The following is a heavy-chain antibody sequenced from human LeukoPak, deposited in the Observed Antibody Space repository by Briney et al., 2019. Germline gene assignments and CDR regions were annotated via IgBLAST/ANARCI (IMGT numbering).Heavy chain of an antibody. CDR1: GYTLTELS. V-gene: IGHV1-24*01. J-gene: IGHJ4*02. CDR3: ATVRAVAGPGVYYFDY. Sequence: GASVKVSCKVSGYTLTELSMHWVRQAPGEGLEWMGGFDPEDGETIYAQKFQGRVTMTEDTSTDTAYMELSSLRSEDTAVYYCATVRAVAGPGVYYFDYWGQGTLATVSS. D-gene: IGHD6-19*01. CDR2: FDPEDGET.